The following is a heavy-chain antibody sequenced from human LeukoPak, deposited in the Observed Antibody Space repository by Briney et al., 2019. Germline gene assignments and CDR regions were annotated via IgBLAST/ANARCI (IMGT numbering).Heavy chain of an antibody. CDR3: ARSKRDIYDVLTGYYGVDYYGMDV. J-gene: IGHJ6*02. D-gene: IGHD3-9*01. V-gene: IGHV4-59*01. CDR2: IYYGGST. Sequence: PETLSLTCTVSGDSIDSFYWSWIRQPPGKGLEWIGYIYYGGSTNYNPSLRSRVTISVDTSKNQFSLKLSSVTAADTAVYYCARSKRDIYDVLTGYYGVDYYGMDVWGQGTTVTVSS. CDR1: GDSIDSFY.